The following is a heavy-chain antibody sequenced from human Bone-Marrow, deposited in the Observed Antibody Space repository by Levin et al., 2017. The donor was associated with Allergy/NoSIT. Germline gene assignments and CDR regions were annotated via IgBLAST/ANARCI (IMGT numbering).Heavy chain of an antibody. CDR1: GFMFNIFG. V-gene: IGHV3-33*01. D-gene: IGHD1-26*01. CDR2: IWSDENEK. J-gene: IGHJ4*02. Sequence: GESLKISCAASGFMFNIFGMHWVRQAPGKGLEWVAVIWSDENEKHYADSVKGRFTISRDNSKNTLYLQLHSLRPEDTAVYYCARGPYSGSYLDYWGQGTLVTVSS. CDR3: ARGPYSGSYLDY.